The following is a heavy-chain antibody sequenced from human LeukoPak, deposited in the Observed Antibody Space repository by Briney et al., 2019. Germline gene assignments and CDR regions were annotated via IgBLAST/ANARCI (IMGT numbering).Heavy chain of an antibody. J-gene: IGHJ4*02. CDR3: ARDRAYYFDY. CDR2: IYYIGST. V-gene: IGHV4-59*01. CDR1: GGSISSYY. Sequence: SETLSLTCTVSGGSISSYYWSWIRQPPGKGLEWIGYIYYIGSTNYNPSLKSRVTISVDTSKNQFSLKLNCVTATDTAVYYCARDRAYYFDYWGQGTLVTVSS. D-gene: IGHD3-10*01.